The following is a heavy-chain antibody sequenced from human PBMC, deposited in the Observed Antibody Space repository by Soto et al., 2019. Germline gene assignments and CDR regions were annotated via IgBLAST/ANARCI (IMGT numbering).Heavy chain of an antibody. V-gene: IGHV3-11*04. J-gene: IGHJ5*02. CDR3: ARGRNDILTGDYSIVIWFDP. Sequence: GGSLRLSCAASGFTFSDYYMSWIRQAPGKGLEWVSYISSSGSTIYYADSVKGRFTISRDHAKNSLYLQMNSLRAADTAVYYCARGRNDILTGDYSIVIWFDPWGQGTQVAVSS. D-gene: IGHD3-9*01. CDR1: GFTFSDYY. CDR2: ISSSGSTI.